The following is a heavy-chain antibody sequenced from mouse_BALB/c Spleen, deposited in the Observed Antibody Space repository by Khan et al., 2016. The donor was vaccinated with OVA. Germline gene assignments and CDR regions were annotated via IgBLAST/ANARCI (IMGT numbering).Heavy chain of an antibody. CDR2: ISYSGNT. V-gene: IGHV3-2*02. CDR1: GYSITSDYA. Sequence: EVQLQESGPGLVKPSQSLSLTCTVTGYSITSDYAWNWNRQFPGNKLEWMGYISYSGNTNYNPSLKSRISITRDTSKNPFFLQLNSVTIEDTATYDCAKVYGRAVDYWGQGTTLTVSS. CDR3: AKVYGRAVDY. D-gene: IGHD1-1*01. J-gene: IGHJ2*01.